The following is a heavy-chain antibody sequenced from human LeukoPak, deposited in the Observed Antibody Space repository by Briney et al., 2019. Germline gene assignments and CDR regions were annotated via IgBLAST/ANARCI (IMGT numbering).Heavy chain of an antibody. CDR2: ISSSGSTI. J-gene: IGHJ4*02. D-gene: IGHD5-24*01. CDR1: GFTFSDYY. Sequence: PGGSLRLSCAASGFTFSDYYMSWLRQAPGKGLEWVSYISSSGSTIYYADSVKGRFTISRDNAKNSLYLQMNSLRAEDTAVYYCAREERDGYINPYFDYWGQGTLVTVSS. V-gene: IGHV3-11*01. CDR3: AREERDGYINPYFDY.